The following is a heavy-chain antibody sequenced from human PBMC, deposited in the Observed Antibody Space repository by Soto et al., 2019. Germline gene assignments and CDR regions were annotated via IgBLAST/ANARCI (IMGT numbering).Heavy chain of an antibody. CDR2: ISAYNGNT. J-gene: IGHJ4*02. D-gene: IGHD3-3*01. CDR1: GYTFTSYG. V-gene: IGHV1-18*04. CDR3: AGAPSITIFGVGLFDY. Sequence: ASVKVSCKASGYTFTSYGISWVRQAPGQGLEWMGWISAYNGNTNYAQKLQGRVTMTTDTSTSTAYMELRSLRSDDTAVYYCAGAPSITIFGVGLFDYWGQGTLVTVSS.